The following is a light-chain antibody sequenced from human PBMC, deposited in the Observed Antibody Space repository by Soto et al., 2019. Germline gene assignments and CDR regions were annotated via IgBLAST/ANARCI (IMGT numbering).Light chain of an antibody. Sequence: EIVLTQSPATLSLSPGDRATLSCRASQTISSGFLAWYQQKVGQAPRLLIYDASNRATGVPARFSGSGSGTDFTLTISDLEPADFGLYYCQQRLNWPPGFGQGTKVDIK. CDR2: DAS. CDR3: QQRLNWPPG. J-gene: IGKJ1*01. CDR1: QTISSGF. V-gene: IGKV3-11*01.